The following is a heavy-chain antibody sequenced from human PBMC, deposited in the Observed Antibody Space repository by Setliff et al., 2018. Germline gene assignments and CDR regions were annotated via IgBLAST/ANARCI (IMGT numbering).Heavy chain of an antibody. Sequence: SETLSLTCTVSGGSISSSSYYWGWIRQPPGKGLEWIGSIYYSGSTYYNPSLKSRVTISVDTSKNQFSLKLSSVTAADTAVYYCARDRPPMVRGVIIGTTRYYYGMDVWGQGTTVTVSS. CDR1: GGSISSSSYY. D-gene: IGHD3-10*01. CDR2: IYYSGST. V-gene: IGHV4-39*07. CDR3: ARDRPPMVRGVIIGTTRYYYGMDV. J-gene: IGHJ6*02.